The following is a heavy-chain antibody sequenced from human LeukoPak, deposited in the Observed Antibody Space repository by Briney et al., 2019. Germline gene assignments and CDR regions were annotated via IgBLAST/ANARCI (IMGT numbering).Heavy chain of an antibody. Sequence: SETLSLTCTVSGGSISSYYWGWIRQPPGKGLEWIGYIYYSGSTNYNPSLKSRVTISVDTSKNQLSLKLSSVTAADTAVYYCARGRSQGIAAAGSGFDYWGQGTLVTVSS. CDR1: GGSISSYY. D-gene: IGHD6-13*01. CDR2: IYYSGST. CDR3: ARGRSQGIAAAGSGFDY. J-gene: IGHJ4*02. V-gene: IGHV4-59*01.